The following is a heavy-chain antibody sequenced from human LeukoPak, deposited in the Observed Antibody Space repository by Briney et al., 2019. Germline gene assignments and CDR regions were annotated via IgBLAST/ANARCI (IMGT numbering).Heavy chain of an antibody. V-gene: IGHV4-59*02. CDR2: LSHSGSS. CDR1: GGSVSSYY. CDR3: ARARYANAWYAFDI. D-gene: IGHD2-2*01. J-gene: IGHJ3*02. Sequence: PSETLSLTCTVSGGSVSSYYWSWIRPPPGRGLEWIAYLSHSGSSDSNPPLTSRVTTLVDTSKNQFSLKLTSVTAADTAVYYCARARYANAWYAFDIWGHGTMVTVSS.